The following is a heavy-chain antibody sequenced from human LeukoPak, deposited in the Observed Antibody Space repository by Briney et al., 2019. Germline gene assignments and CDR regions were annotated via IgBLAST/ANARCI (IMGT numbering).Heavy chain of an antibody. CDR3: ARPEERWLQLAGGY. CDR1: GFTFSSYS. CDR2: ISSSSSYI. Sequence: GGSLRLSCAASGFTFSSYSMNWVRQAPGQGLEWVSSISSSSSYIYYADSVKGRFTISRDNAKNSLYLQMNSLRAEDTAVYYCARPEERWLQLAGGYWGQGTLVTVSS. J-gene: IGHJ4*02. V-gene: IGHV3-21*01. D-gene: IGHD5-24*01.